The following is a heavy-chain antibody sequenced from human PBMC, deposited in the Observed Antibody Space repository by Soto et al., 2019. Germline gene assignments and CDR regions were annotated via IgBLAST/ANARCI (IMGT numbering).Heavy chain of an antibody. CDR3: ARALDERVTYFFDY. CDR1: GGTFSSYA. CDR2: IIPIFGTA. D-gene: IGHD5-18*01. J-gene: IGHJ4*02. Sequence: QVQLVQSGAEVKKPGSSVKVSCKASGGTFSSYAISWVRQAPGQGLEWMGGIIPIFGTANYAQKFQGRVTXXAXEXXSTAYMELSSLRSEDTAVYYCARALDERVTYFFDYWGQGTLVTVSS. V-gene: IGHV1-69*12.